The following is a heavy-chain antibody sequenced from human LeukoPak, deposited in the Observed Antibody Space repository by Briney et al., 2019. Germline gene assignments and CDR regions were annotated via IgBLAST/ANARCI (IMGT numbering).Heavy chain of an antibody. Sequence: SETLSLTCTVSGGSISSYYWSWIRQPPGKGLEWIGYVYYSGSTNYNPSLKSRVTISVDTSKNQFSLKLSSVTAADTAVYYCARHGYSSGLPTGIFDYWGQGTLVTVSS. D-gene: IGHD6-19*01. CDR3: ARHGYSSGLPTGIFDY. J-gene: IGHJ4*02. V-gene: IGHV4-59*08. CDR2: VYYSGST. CDR1: GGSISSYY.